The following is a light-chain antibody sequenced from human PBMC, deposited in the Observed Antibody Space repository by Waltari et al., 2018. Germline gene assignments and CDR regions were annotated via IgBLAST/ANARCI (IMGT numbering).Light chain of an antibody. J-gene: IGLJ2*01. Sequence: QSALTQPASVSGSPGQSITISCTGTSSDVGGYNYVSWYQPHPGKAPKLMIYEVSNRPSGVSNRCSGSNSGNTASLTISGLQAEDEADYYCSSYTSSISVVFGGGTKLTVL. V-gene: IGLV2-14*01. CDR3: SSYTSSISVV. CDR1: SSDVGGYNY. CDR2: EVS.